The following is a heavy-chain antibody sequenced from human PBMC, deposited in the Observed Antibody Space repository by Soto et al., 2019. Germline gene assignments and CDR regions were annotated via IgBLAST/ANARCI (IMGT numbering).Heavy chain of an antibody. CDR3: TRVCMPRGRVWNWVDP. D-gene: IGHD3-10*01. V-gene: IGHV3-74*01. CDR1: GCIFSSCC. J-gene: IGHJ5*02. CDR2: INGDGRNT. Sequence: SGGSLTLSCAASGCIFSSCCNHWVRQAPAKGRVWVARINGDGRNTRYTASVKGRFTNSRDNAKNPLYLQMDSLSADETAVYYFTRVCMPRGRVWNWVDPGRQGIVV.